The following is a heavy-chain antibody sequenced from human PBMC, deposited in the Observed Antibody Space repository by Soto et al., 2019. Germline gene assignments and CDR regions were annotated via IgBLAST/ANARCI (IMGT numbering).Heavy chain of an antibody. J-gene: IGHJ4*02. CDR3: ARATRIAAAGDDY. CDR2: ISYDGSNK. CDR1: GFTFSSYA. V-gene: IGHV3-30-3*01. Sequence: GGSLRLSCAASGFTFSSYAMHWVRQAPGKGLEWVAVISYDGSNKYYADSVKGRFTISRDNSKNTLYLQMNSLRAEDTAVYYCARATRIAAAGDDYWGQGTLVTVSS. D-gene: IGHD6-13*01.